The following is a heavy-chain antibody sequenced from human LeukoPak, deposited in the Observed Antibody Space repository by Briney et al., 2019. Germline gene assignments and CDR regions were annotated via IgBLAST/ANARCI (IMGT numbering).Heavy chain of an antibody. D-gene: IGHD3-10*01. CDR3: ARNAGTMVRGVIPYYFDY. Sequence: SETLSLTFAVYGGSFSCYYWGWIRPPPGKGLEWIGEINHSGSTNYNPSLKSRVTISVDTSKNQFSLKLSSVTAADTAVYYCARNAGTMVRGVIPYYFDYWGQGTLVTVSS. CDR2: INHSGST. CDR1: GGSFSCYY. J-gene: IGHJ4*02. V-gene: IGHV4-34*01.